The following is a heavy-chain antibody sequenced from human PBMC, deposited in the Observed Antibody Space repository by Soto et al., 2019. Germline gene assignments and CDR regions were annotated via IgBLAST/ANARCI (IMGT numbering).Heavy chain of an antibody. J-gene: IGHJ6*02. Sequence: GSLLPSGAASGFTLSSYWMHWVRQAQGRGMVWVSRIISEGSSTSNADSMKGRFTMSRDNGKNTPYLQTNSLRAEDTAVSDCARDGVSYYYYGMDVWGQGTTVTVSS. CDR2: IISEGSST. D-gene: IGHD2-8*01. V-gene: IGHV3-74*01. CDR3: ARDGVSYYYYGMDV. CDR1: GFTLSSYW.